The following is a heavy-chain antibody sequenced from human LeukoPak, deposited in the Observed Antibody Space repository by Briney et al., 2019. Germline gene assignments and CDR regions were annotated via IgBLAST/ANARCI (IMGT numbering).Heavy chain of an antibody. CDR3: ARTTEAHSWRTRYYDYYMDV. V-gene: IGHV4-34*01. J-gene: IGHJ6*03. CDR2: IDHSETA. CDR1: GGSFSGYH. Sequence: SETLSLTCAVYGGSFSGYHWSWIRQPPGRGLEWIGEIDHSETANYNPSLKSRITISVDTSKNQFSLKLSSVTAADTAVYYCARTTEAHSWRTRYYDYYMDVWGKGTTATVSS. D-gene: IGHD6-13*01.